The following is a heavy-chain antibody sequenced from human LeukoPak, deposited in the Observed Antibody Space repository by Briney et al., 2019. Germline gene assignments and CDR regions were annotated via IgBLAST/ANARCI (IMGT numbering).Heavy chain of an antibody. Sequence: GGSLRLSCAASGFTFSSYAMNWVRQAPGKGLEWVSAVSGSGGSTYYADSVKGRFTISRDNSKNTLYLQMNSLRAEDTAIYYCAKGFLRVVSTYYGSGSLVPHYFDYWGQGTLVTVSS. CDR1: GFTFSSYA. CDR2: VSGSGGST. D-gene: IGHD3-10*01. J-gene: IGHJ4*02. V-gene: IGHV3-23*01. CDR3: AKGFLRVVSTYYGSGSLVPHYFDY.